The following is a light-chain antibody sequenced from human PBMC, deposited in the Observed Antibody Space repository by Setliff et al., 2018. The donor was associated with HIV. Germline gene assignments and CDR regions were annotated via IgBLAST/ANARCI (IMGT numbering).Light chain of an antibody. Sequence: QSALAQPASVSGSPGQSITIPCTGTSNDIGLYNFVSWYQQHPGKVPQLIIFDVTIRPSGVSIRFSGSKSGNTASLTISGLQAEDEADYYCSSFTGTRKFVFGTGTKVT. CDR3: SSFTGTRKFV. CDR2: DVT. V-gene: IGLV2-14*03. CDR1: SNDIGLYNF. J-gene: IGLJ1*01.